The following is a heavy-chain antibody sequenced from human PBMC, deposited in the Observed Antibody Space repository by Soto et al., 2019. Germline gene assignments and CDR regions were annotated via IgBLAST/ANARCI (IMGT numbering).Heavy chain of an antibody. D-gene: IGHD3-10*01. J-gene: IGHJ4*02. CDR1: GDSISSSGYS. Sequence: QLQLQVSGSGLVKPSQTLSLTCAVSGDSISSSGYSWGWIRQPPGKGLEWIGDIYVSGSAYYNPSLQSRVAISVDRSKNQFSLNLNSVTATDTAFYYCARVMYGSGKPIFDHWGLGTLVTVSS. CDR3: ARVMYGSGKPIFDH. V-gene: IGHV4-30-2*01. CDR2: IYVSGSA.